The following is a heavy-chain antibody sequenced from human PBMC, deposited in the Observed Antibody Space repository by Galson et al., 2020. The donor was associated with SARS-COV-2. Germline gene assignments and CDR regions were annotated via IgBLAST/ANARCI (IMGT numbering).Heavy chain of an antibody. D-gene: IGHD3-10*01. CDR3: ARGTPFTYYYGSGTQPYYFDY. J-gene: IGHJ4*02. CDR1: GGSISSGAYY. Sequence: ASETLSLTCTVSGGSISSGAYYWAWIRQHPGKGLECIGYIYYSGSTYYNPSLKSRVTISVDTSENQFSLKLSSVTAADTAVYYCARGTPFTYYYGSGTQPYYFDYWGQGTLVTVSS. CDR2: IYYSGST. V-gene: IGHV4-31*03.